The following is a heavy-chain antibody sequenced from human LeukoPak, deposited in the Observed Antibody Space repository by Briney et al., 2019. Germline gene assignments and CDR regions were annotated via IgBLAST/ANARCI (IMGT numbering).Heavy chain of an antibody. D-gene: IGHD1-20*01. V-gene: IGHV3-64*01. Sequence: GGSLRLSCAASGFTFSRYAMHWVRQAPGKGLESVSAISSNGGSTYYANSVKGRFTISRDNSKNTLYLQMGSLRAEDLAVYYCARDFGLTGKVDYWGQGTLVPVSS. CDR3: ARDFGLTGKVDY. J-gene: IGHJ4*02. CDR1: GFTFSRYA. CDR2: ISSNGGST.